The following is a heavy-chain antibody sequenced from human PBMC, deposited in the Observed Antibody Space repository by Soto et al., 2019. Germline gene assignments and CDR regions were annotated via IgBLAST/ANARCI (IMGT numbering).Heavy chain of an antibody. CDR2: INHSGST. D-gene: IGHD3-22*01. CDR1: GGSFSGYY. Sequence: QVQLQQWGAGLLKPSETLSLTCAVYGGSFSGYYWSWIRQPPGKGLEWIGEINHSGSTNYNPSLKSRVTISVDTSKNQFSLKLSSVTAADTAVYYCARGIVVGAFDYWGQGTLVTVSS. CDR3: ARGIVVGAFDY. V-gene: IGHV4-34*01. J-gene: IGHJ4*02.